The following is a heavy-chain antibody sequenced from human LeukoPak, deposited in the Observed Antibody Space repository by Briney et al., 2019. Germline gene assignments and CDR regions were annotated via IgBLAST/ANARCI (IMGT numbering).Heavy chain of an antibody. Sequence: SETLSLTCTVSGYSISSGYYWGWIRQPPGKGLEWIGSIYHSGSSYYNPSLKSRVTISVDTSKNQFSLKLSSVTAADTAVYYCARIFAMVRGVNHDAFDIWGQGTMVTVSS. D-gene: IGHD3-10*01. CDR3: ARIFAMVRGVNHDAFDI. J-gene: IGHJ3*02. CDR2: IYHSGSS. CDR1: GYSISSGYY. V-gene: IGHV4-38-2*02.